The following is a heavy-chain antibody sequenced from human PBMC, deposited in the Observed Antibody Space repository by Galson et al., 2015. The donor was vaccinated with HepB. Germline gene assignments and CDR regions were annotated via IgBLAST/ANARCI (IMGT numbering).Heavy chain of an antibody. Sequence: SVKVSCKASGYTFTGYYMHWVRQAPGQGLEWMGWINPNSGGTNYAQKFQGRVTITRDTSASTAYMELSSLRSEDTAVYYCARETGLVLLWFGERGFDYWGQGTLVTVSS. D-gene: IGHD3-10*01. J-gene: IGHJ4*02. CDR3: ARETGLVLLWFGERGFDY. CDR2: INPNSGGT. V-gene: IGHV1-2*02. CDR1: GYTFTGYY.